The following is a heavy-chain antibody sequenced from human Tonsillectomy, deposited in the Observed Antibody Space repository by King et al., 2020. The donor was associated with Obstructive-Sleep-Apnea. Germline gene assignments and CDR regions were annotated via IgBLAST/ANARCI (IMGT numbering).Heavy chain of an antibody. D-gene: IGHD3-16*01. CDR1: GGSFSGYF. CDR2: INHIGST. V-gene: IGHV4-34*01. CDR3: ATGRGSYYGY. Sequence: VQLQQWGTGLLKTSETLSLTCAVYGGSFSGYFWSWLRQPPGRGLEWIGEINHIGSTTYNPSLGSRVTISVDTSKNQFSLKLSSVTAADTAVYYCATGRGSYYGYWGQGALVTVSS. J-gene: IGHJ4*02.